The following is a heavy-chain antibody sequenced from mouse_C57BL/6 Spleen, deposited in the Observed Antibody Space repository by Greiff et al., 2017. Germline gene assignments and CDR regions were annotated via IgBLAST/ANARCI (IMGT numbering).Heavy chain of an antibody. CDR2: IYPGSGST. J-gene: IGHJ2*01. Sequence: QVQLQQPGAELVKPGASVKMSCKASGYTFTSYWITWVKQRPGQGLEWIGDIYPGSGSTNYNEKFKSKATLTVDTSSSTAYMQLSSLTSEDSAVYYCARGGFYYGSSYFDYWGQGTTLTVSS. D-gene: IGHD1-1*01. CDR1: GYTFTSYW. V-gene: IGHV1-55*01. CDR3: ARGGFYYGSSYFDY.